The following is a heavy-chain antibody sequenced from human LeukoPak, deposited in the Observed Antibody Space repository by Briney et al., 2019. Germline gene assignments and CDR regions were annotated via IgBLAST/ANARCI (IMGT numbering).Heavy chain of an antibody. V-gene: IGHV4-4*07. J-gene: IGHJ4*02. CDR2: IYSTGST. CDR3: AREHHVAIAADY. Sequence: PSETLSLTCTVSGGSISGYYWSSIRQPAGKGLEWIGRIYSTGSTNYNPSFKSRVTMSVDTSKNQFSLKLTSVTAADTAVSYCAREHHVAIAADYWGQGTLVTVSS. D-gene: IGHD6-25*01. CDR1: GGSISGYY.